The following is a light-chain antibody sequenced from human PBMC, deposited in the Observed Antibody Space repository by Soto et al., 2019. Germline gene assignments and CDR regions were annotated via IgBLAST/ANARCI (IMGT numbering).Light chain of an antibody. V-gene: IGKV1-12*01. CDR2: AAS. CDR1: QGITGW. J-gene: IGKJ1*01. Sequence: DTQMTQSPSSVSASVGDRVTITCRASQGITGWLAWYQHKPGKAPKLLIYAASRLQSGVPSRFSGSESGRDFTLTIISLQPEDFATYYCQQANSFPWTFGQGTKVEIK. CDR3: QQANSFPWT.